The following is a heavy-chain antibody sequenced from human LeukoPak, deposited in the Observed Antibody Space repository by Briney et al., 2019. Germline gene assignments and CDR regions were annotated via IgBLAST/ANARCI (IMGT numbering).Heavy chain of an antibody. CDR2: LYSGGST. V-gene: IGHV3-53*01. Sequence: PGGSLRLSCAASGFCVSSNYMNWLRQAPGQGLEWVSVLYSGGSTYYADSVKGRFTISRDNSKNTLDLQMNSLRAEDTAGYYCASHTVSNNAMDVWGQGTTVTVSS. J-gene: IGHJ6*02. D-gene: IGHD4-17*01. CDR1: GFCVSSNY. CDR3: ASHTVSNNAMDV.